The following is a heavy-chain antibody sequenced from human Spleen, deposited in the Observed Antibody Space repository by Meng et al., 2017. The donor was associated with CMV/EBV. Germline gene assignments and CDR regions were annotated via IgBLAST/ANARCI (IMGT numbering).Heavy chain of an antibody. J-gene: IGHJ4*02. CDR2: IYYSGTT. V-gene: IGHV4-30-4*01. CDR3: ARALITTYAPCFDY. CDR1: SIGSGDSY. Sequence: SIGSGDSYWRCTRQPPGKGLEWIGYIYYSGTTYYNPSLTSLKSRATISVDTSKNQFSLKLRSVTAADTAVYYCARALITTYAPCFDYWGQGTLVTVSS. D-gene: IGHD4-11*01.